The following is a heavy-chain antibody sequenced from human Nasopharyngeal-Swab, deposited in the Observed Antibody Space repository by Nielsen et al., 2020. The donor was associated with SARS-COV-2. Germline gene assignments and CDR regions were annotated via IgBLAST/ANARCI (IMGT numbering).Heavy chain of an antibody. CDR2: IYYSGST. D-gene: IGHD6-13*01. V-gene: IGHV4-39*01. CDR3: ARYRGGFYSSNWYFDY. Sequence: WIRQPPGKGLEWIGSIYYSGSTYYNPALKSRVTISVDTSKNQFSLKPSSVTAADTAVYYCARYRGGFYSSNWYFDYWGQGTLVTVSS. J-gene: IGHJ4*02.